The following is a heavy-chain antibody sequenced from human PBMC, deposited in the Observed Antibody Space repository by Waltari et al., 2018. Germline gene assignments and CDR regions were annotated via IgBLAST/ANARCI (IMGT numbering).Heavy chain of an antibody. D-gene: IGHD1-26*01. CDR3: ANNEWGLPVD. V-gene: IGHV4-38-2*01. Sequence: QVQLQESGPGLVKPSETLSLTCAVSGYSLSSGYWWGWIRQPPGKGLEWIACIYYTGTTTHYTPSLRSRVTISADTSKNQFSLRLTSVTAADTAIYYCANNEWGLPVDWGQGTLVTVSS. CDR1: GYSLSSGYW. J-gene: IGHJ4*02. CDR2: IYYTGTTT.